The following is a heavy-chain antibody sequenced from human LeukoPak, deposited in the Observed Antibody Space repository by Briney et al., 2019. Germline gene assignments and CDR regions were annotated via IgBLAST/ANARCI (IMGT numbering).Heavy chain of an antibody. J-gene: IGHJ4*02. CDR1: GFTFSSYA. Sequence: GGSLRLSCAASGFTFSSYAMSWVRQASGKGLEWVSAISGSGSTIYYADSVKGRFTISRDNAKNSLYLQMNSLRAEDTAVYYCASSGSYSLDYWGQGTLVTVSS. CDR3: ASSGSYSLDY. V-gene: IGHV3-23*01. D-gene: IGHD3-10*01. CDR2: ISGSGSTI.